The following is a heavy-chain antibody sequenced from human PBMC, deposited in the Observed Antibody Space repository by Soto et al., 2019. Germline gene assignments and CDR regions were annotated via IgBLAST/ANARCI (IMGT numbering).Heavy chain of an antibody. CDR3: ARDYDFWSGYYIPYFDY. CDR2: ISAYNGNT. D-gene: IGHD3-3*01. CDR1: GYTFTSYG. V-gene: IGHV1-18*01. J-gene: IGHJ4*02. Sequence: ASVKVSCKASGYTFTSYGISWVRQAPGQGLEWMGWISAYNGNTNYAQKLQGRVTMTTDTSTSTAYMELRSLRSDDTAVYYCARDYDFWSGYYIPYFDYWGQGTLVTVSS.